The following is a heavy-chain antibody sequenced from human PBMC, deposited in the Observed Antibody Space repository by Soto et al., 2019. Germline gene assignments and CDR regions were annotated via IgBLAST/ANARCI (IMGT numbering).Heavy chain of an antibody. CDR3: ATQREDYDFWSGYSSYYYYYMDV. CDR2: INHSGST. Sequence: SETQSLTCAVYGGSFSGYYWIWIRQPPGKGLEWIGEINHSGSTNYNPPLKSRVTISVDTSKNQFSLKLSSVTAADTAVYYCATQREDYDFWSGYSSYYYYYMDVWGKGTTVTVSS. CDR1: GGSFSGYY. V-gene: IGHV4-34*01. D-gene: IGHD3-3*01. J-gene: IGHJ6*03.